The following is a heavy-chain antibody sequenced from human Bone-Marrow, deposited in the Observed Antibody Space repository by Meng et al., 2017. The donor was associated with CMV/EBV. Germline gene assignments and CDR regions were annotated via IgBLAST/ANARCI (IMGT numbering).Heavy chain of an antibody. D-gene: IGHD2-15*01. J-gene: IGHJ4*02. CDR3: AREIQDIVVVVAAPLGY. V-gene: IGHV1-69*10. CDR1: GGTFSSYA. CDR2: IIPILGIA. Sequence: SVKVSCKASGGTFSSYAISWVRQAPGQGLEWMGGIIPILGIANYAQKFQGRVTITADKSTSTAYMELSSLRSEDTAVYYCAREIQDIVVVVAAPLGYWGQGTLVTGSS.